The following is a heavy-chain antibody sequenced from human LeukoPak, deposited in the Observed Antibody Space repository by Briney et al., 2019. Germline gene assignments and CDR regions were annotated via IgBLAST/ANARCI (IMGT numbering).Heavy chain of an antibody. CDR3: ARDVTLWFGELFPSSFDY. V-gene: IGHV3-7*01. CDR2: IKQDGSEK. D-gene: IGHD3-10*01. CDR1: GFTFSSYW. J-gene: IGHJ4*02. Sequence: PGESLRLSCAASGFTFSSYWMSWVRQAPGKGLEWVANIKQDGSEKYYVDSVKGRFTISRDNAKNSLYLQMNSLRAEDTAVYYCARDVTLWFGELFPSSFDYWGQGTLVTVSS.